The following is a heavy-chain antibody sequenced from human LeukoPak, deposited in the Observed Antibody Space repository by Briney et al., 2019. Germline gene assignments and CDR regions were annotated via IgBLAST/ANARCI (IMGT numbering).Heavy chain of an antibody. D-gene: IGHD3-10*01. CDR3: ARGMYGSGSYAYYYMDV. CDR2: IYTSGST. Sequence: SQTLSLTCTVSGGSISSGSYYWSWIRQPAGKGLEWIGRIYTSGSTNYNPSLKSRATMSVDTSKNQFSLKSSSVTAADTAVYYCARGMYGSGSYAYYYMDVWGKGTTVTVSS. CDR1: GGSISSGSYY. V-gene: IGHV4-61*02. J-gene: IGHJ6*03.